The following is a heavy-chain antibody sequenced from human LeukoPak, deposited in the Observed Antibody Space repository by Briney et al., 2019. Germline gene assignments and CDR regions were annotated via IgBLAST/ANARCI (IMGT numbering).Heavy chain of an antibody. CDR1: GYTFTSYG. V-gene: IGHV1-18*01. J-gene: IGHJ3*02. D-gene: IGHD3-3*01. CDR3: ARHMDDFWSGYRSQDAFDI. Sequence: GASVKVSCKASGYTFTSYGISWVRQAPGQVLEWMGWISAYNGNTNYAQKLQGRVTMTTDTSTSTAYMELRSLRSDDTAVYYCARHMDDFWSGYRSQDAFDIWGQGTMVTVSS. CDR2: ISAYNGNT.